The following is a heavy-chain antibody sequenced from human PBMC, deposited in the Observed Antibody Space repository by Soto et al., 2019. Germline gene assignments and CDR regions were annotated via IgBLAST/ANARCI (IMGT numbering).Heavy chain of an antibody. V-gene: IGHV4-39*01. D-gene: IGHD6-13*01. CDR3: ARQRLGSSSWYYFDY. CDR2: IYYSGST. Sequence: PSETLSLTCTVSGGSISSSSYYWGWIRQPPGKGLEWIGSIYYSGSTYYNPSLKSRVTISVDTSKNQFSLKLSSVTAADTAVYYCARQRLGSSSWYYFDYWGQGTLVTVSS. CDR1: GGSISSSSYY. J-gene: IGHJ4*02.